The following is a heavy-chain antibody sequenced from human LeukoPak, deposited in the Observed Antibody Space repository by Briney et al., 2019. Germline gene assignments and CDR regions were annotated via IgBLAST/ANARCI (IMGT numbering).Heavy chain of an antibody. CDR1: GFTFSRYW. CDR2: IKQAGSEK. J-gene: IGHJ4*02. CDR3: ARARGFFDY. D-gene: IGHD3-10*01. Sequence: GGSLRLSCAASGFTFSRYWMSWVRQPPGKGLEWVANIKQAGSEKYYVDSVKGRFTISRDNDENSLYLQMNSLRAEDTAVYYCARARGFFDYWGQGTLVTVTS. V-gene: IGHV3-7*01.